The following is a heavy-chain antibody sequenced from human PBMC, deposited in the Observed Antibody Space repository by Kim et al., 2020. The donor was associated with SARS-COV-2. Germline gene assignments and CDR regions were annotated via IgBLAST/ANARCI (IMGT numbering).Heavy chain of an antibody. J-gene: IGHJ6*02. CDR3: ASEGSTSCSIPCYYYGMDV. V-gene: IGHV3-11*06. D-gene: IGHD2-2*01. Sequence: GRFTISRDNAKNSLYLQMNSLRAEDTAVYYCASEGSTSCSIPCYYYGMDVWGQGTTVTVSS.